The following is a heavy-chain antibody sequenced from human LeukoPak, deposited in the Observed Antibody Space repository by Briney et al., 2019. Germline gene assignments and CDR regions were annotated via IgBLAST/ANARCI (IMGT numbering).Heavy chain of an antibody. J-gene: IGHJ4*01. CDR2: INHSGST. D-gene: IGHD5-18*01. Sequence: SETLSLTCAVYGGSFSGYYWSWIRQPPGKGLEWIGEINHSGSTNNNPSLKSRVTISVDTSKNQFSLKLSSGTAADTAVYYCARSWGAMVTIRWAYFDYWGQGTLVTVSS. V-gene: IGHV4-34*01. CDR1: GGSFSGYY. CDR3: ARSWGAMVTIRWAYFDY.